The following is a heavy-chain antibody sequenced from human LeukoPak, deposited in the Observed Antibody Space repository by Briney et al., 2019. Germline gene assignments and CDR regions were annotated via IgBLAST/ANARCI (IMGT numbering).Heavy chain of an antibody. J-gene: IGHJ4*02. CDR1: GFTFSSYA. Sequence: QAGGSLRLSCAASGFTFSSYAMSWVRQAPGKGLEWVSAISGSGGSTYYADSVKGRFTISRDNSKNTLYLQMNSLRAEDTAVYYCAYGPDIVVVTALTNWGQGTLVTVSS. D-gene: IGHD2-21*02. CDR2: ISGSGGST. V-gene: IGHV3-23*01. CDR3: AYGPDIVVVTALTN.